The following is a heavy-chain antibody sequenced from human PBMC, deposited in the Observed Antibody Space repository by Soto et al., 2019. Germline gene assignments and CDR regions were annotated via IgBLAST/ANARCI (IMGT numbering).Heavy chain of an antibody. D-gene: IGHD3-22*01. Sequence: GGSLRLSCAASGFTFSSYGMHWVRQAPGKGLEWVAVISYDGSNKYYADSVKGRFTISRDNSKNTLYLQMNSLRAEDTAVYYCEKVKDSSGYYFDYSGKGSLVTV. CDR1: GFTFSSYG. CDR3: EKVKDSSGYYFDY. V-gene: IGHV3-30*18. CDR2: ISYDGSNK. J-gene: IGHJ4*02.